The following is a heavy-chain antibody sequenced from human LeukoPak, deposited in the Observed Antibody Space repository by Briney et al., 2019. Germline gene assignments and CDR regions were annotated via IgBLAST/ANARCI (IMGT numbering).Heavy chain of an antibody. V-gene: IGHV3-21*01. CDR1: GFSFSSYS. Sequence: GGSLRLSCAASGFSFSSYSMNWVRQAPGKGLEWVSSISSGSSYIYYADSVKGRFTISRENAKNSLYLQMDSLRAEDTAVYYCARLTGNYGDYWGQGTLVTVSS. CDR3: ARLTGNYGDY. CDR2: ISSGSSYI. D-gene: IGHD3-10*01. J-gene: IGHJ4*02.